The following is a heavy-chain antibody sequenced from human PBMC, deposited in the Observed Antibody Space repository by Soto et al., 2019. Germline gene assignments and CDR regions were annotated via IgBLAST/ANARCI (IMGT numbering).Heavy chain of an antibody. D-gene: IGHD6-13*01. CDR1: GFTFSNYA. CDR2: ISGSGRSI. CDR3: AKVKASAVGYLDY. Sequence: PGGSLRLSCAASGFTFSNYAMSWVRQTPDKGLEWVSAISGSGRSINYADSVKGRFTISRDNSKNTLSMQMNSLKAEDTAVYYCAKVKASAVGYLDYWGQGTLVTVSS. J-gene: IGHJ4*02. V-gene: IGHV3-23*01.